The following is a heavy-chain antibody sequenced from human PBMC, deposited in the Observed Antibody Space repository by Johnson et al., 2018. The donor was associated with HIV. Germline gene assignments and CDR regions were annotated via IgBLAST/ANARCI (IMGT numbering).Heavy chain of an antibody. CDR2: IKSKTDGGTT. CDR1: DFTVGSIY. CDR3: TTCPHDAFDI. J-gene: IGHJ3*02. Sequence: VLLVESGGGLVQPGGSLRLSCAASDFTVGSIYMSWVRQAPGKGLEWVGRIKSKTDGGTTDYAAPVKGRFTISRDDSKNTLYLQMNSLKTEDTAVYYCTTCPHDAFDIWGQGTMVTVSS. V-gene: IGHV3-15*01.